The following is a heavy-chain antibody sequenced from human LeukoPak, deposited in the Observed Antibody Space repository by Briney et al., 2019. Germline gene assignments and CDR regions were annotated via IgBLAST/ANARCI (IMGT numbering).Heavy chain of an antibody. D-gene: IGHD1-14*01. V-gene: IGHV4-59*08. CDR2: AHDSGST. CDR1: GGSMNNDF. J-gene: IGHJ4*02. Sequence: SETLSLTCTVSGGSMNNDFWSWIRQPPGKGLEWIGYAHDSGSTNYNPSLTSRVTISVDTSRNQVSLRLTSVTAADTAVYYCARHPPRVETGLGFDYWGRGTLVTVSS. CDR3: ARHPPRVETGLGFDY.